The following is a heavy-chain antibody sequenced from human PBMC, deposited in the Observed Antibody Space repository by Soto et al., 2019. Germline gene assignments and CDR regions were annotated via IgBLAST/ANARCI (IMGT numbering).Heavy chain of an antibody. CDR3: ARDSVNYYASSGYPLLGYFYYGMDV. Sequence: PGGSLRLSCAASGFTFSSYSMNWVRQAPGKGLEWVSSISSSSSYIYYADSVKGRFTISRDNSKNTLYLQMNSLRAEDTAVYYCARDSVNYYASSGYPLLGYFYYGMDVCGQGTTVTVSS. CDR2: ISSSSSYI. CDR1: GFTFSSYS. J-gene: IGHJ6*02. V-gene: IGHV3-21*01. D-gene: IGHD3-22*01.